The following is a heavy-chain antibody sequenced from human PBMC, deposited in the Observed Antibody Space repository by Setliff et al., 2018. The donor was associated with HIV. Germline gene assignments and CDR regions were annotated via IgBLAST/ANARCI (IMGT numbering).Heavy chain of an antibody. CDR1: GFIFSNYW. V-gene: IGHV3-74*01. D-gene: IGHD3-22*01. J-gene: IGHJ4*02. CDR2: INSDGSSI. CDR3: AKAPGWLFLSHY. Sequence: QTGGSLRLSCAASGFIFSNYWMHWVRQAPGKGLVWVSRINSDGSSISYADSVKGRFTISRDNSKNTLYLQMNSLRVEDTAIYYCAKAPGWLFLSHYWGQGTLVTVSS.